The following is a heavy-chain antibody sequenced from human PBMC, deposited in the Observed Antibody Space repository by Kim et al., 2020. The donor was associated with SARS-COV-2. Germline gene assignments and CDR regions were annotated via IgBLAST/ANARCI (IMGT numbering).Heavy chain of an antibody. CDR3: AREEWSRFTY. J-gene: IGHJ4*02. CDR2: ISGDGGRQ. CDR1: GFNFRPYW. D-gene: IGHD3-3*01. V-gene: IGHV3-7*03. Sequence: GGSLRLSCEASGFNFRPYWMTWVRQGPGKALEWVATISGDGGRQFYVDSLKGRCTISRDNPKNSLFLQLNNLGVDDTALYYCAREEWSRFTYWGQGALVTVSS.